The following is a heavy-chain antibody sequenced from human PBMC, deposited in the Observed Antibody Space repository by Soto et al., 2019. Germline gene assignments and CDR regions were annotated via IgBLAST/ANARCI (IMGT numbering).Heavy chain of an antibody. J-gene: IGHJ4*02. V-gene: IGHV3-74*01. Sequence: GGSLRLSCAASGFTFSSYWMHWVRQAPGKGLVWVSRINSDGSGTSYADSVKGRFTISRDNAKNTLYLQMNSLRAEDTAVYYCATSIVVCSGSSCYSWGQGTLVTGSS. CDR1: GFTFSSYW. D-gene: IGHD2-15*01. CDR2: INSDGSGT. CDR3: ATSIVVCSGSSCYS.